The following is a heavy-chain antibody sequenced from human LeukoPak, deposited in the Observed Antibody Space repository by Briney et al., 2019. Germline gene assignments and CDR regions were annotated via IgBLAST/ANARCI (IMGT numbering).Heavy chain of an antibody. Sequence: ASVKASCKASGYTFTSYAMNWVRQAPGQGLEWMGWINTNTGNPTYAQGFTGRFVFSLDTSVSTAYLQISSLKAEDTAVYYCARLKEDYGSGREWFDPWGQGTLVTVSS. CDR1: GYTFTSYA. D-gene: IGHD3-10*01. CDR2: INTNTGNP. V-gene: IGHV7-4-1*02. J-gene: IGHJ5*02. CDR3: ARLKEDYGSGREWFDP.